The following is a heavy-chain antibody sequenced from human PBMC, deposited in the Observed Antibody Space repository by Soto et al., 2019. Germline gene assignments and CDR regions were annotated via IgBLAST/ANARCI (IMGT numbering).Heavy chain of an antibody. CDR3: ARVTVPQLWLSYFDY. V-gene: IGHV1-69*13. Sequence: GASVKVSCKASGGTFSSYAISWVRQAPGQGLEWMGGIIPIFGTANYAQKFQGRVTITADESTSTAYMELSSLRSEDPAVYYCARVTVPQLWLSYFDYWGQGTLVTVSS. CDR2: IIPIFGTA. D-gene: IGHD5-18*01. J-gene: IGHJ4*02. CDR1: GGTFSSYA.